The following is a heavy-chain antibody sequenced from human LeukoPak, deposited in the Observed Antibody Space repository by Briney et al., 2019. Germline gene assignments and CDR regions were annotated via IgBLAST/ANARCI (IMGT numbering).Heavy chain of an antibody. Sequence: PSETLSLTCAVYGESFSGYYWSWICQPPGKGLEWIGDINHSGSTNYNPSLKSRVTISVDTSKNQFSLKLSSVTAADTAVYYYARDTYYFDSSGYYPFDYWGQGTLVTVSS. CDR3: ARDTYYFDSSGYYPFDY. V-gene: IGHV4-34*01. J-gene: IGHJ4*02. CDR1: GESFSGYY. CDR2: INHSGST. D-gene: IGHD3-22*01.